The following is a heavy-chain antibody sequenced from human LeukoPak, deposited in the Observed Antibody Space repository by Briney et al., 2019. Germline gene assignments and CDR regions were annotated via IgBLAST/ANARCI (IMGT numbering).Heavy chain of an antibody. J-gene: IGHJ4*02. Sequence: ASVKVSCKASGGTFSSYAISWVRQAPGQGLEWMGGIIPIFGTANYAQKFQGRVTITTDESTSTAYMELSSLRAEDTAVYYCAYSSIAVARRVNYFDYWGQGTLVTVSS. CDR1: GGTFSSYA. V-gene: IGHV1-69*05. CDR2: IIPIFGTA. D-gene: IGHD6-19*01. CDR3: AYSSIAVARRVNYFDY.